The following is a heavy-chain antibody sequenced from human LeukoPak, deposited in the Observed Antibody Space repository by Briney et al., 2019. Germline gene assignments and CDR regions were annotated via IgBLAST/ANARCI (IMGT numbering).Heavy chain of an antibody. CDR1: GGSISGYS. J-gene: IGHJ4*02. CDR3: ARASYDFWSGYYENYYFDY. V-gene: IGHV4-59*01. Sequence: SENLSLTCTVSGGSISGYSWSWIRQPPGKGLEWIGYIYYSGSTSYNPSLKSRVTISVDTSKNQFSLKLSSVTAADTAVYYCARASYDFWSGYYENYYFDYWGQGTLVTVSS. CDR2: IYYSGST. D-gene: IGHD3-3*01.